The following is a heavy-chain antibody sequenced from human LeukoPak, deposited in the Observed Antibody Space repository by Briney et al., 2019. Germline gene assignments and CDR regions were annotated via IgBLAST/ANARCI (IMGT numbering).Heavy chain of an antibody. CDR2: INPNNGGA. CDR3: ARGSYYNENWFDP. J-gene: IGHJ5*02. D-gene: IGHD3-10*01. V-gene: IGHV1-2*02. Sequence: ASVKVSCKASGYTFTAYYIHWVRQAPGQGLEWMGWINPNNGGANYVQKFQGRVTMTRDTSISTAYMELSRLRSDDTAVYYYARGSYYNENWFDPWGQGTLVTVSS. CDR1: GYTFTAYY.